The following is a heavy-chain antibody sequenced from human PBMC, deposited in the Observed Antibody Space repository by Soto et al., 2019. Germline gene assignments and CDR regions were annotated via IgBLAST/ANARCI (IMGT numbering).Heavy chain of an antibody. J-gene: IGHJ4*02. Sequence: QVQLQESGPGLVKPSQTLSLTCTVSGGSISSGGYYWSWIRQHPGKGLEWIGYIYYSGSTYYNPSLKSRVTISVDTSKNQFSLKLSSVTAADTAVYCCARWARSPARRPNYYFDYWGQGTLVTVSS. V-gene: IGHV4-31*03. D-gene: IGHD1-1*01. CDR3: ARWARSPARRPNYYFDY. CDR2: IYYSGST. CDR1: GGSISSGGYY.